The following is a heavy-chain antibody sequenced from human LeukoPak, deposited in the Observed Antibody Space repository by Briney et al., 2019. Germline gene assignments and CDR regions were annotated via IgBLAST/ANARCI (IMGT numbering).Heavy chain of an antibody. D-gene: IGHD3-10*01. CDR2: IWYDGSSK. Sequence: GGSLRLSCAATGFTFSSYGMHWVRQVPGKGLEWVAVIWYDGSSKYYADSVKGRFTISRDNAKNSLYLQMNSLRAEDTAVYYCARDNDGSGSYWFDYWGQGTLVTVSS. CDR3: ARDNDGSGSYWFDY. J-gene: IGHJ4*02. V-gene: IGHV3-33*01. CDR1: GFTFSSYG.